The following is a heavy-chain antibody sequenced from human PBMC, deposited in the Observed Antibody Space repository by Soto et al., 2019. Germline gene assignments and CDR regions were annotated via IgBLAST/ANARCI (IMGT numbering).Heavy chain of an antibody. Sequence: EVQLVESGGGLVQPGGSLRLSCAASGFTFSSYSMNWVRQAPGKGVEWVSYISSSSSTIYYADSVKGRFTISRDNAKKTRYQQMNRLRNEDTAVYYGERDGRGGAFDIWGQGTMVTVSS. CDR2: ISSSSSTI. V-gene: IGHV3-48*02. J-gene: IGHJ3*02. CDR3: ERDGRGGAFDI. D-gene: IGHD3-10*01. CDR1: GFTFSSYS.